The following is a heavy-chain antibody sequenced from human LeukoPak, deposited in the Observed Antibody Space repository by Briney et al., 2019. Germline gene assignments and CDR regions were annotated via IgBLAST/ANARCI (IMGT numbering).Heavy chain of an antibody. J-gene: IGHJ4*02. V-gene: IGHV4-34*01. Sequence: PSETLSLTCAVYSESFSTYYWNWIRQPPGKGLEWIGEINHSGSTTYNPSLKSQVTISADMSKNQFSLKLSSVTAADTAIYYCARGRAPENWGQGTLVTVSS. CDR3: ARGRAPEN. CDR2: INHSGST. CDR1: SESFSTYY.